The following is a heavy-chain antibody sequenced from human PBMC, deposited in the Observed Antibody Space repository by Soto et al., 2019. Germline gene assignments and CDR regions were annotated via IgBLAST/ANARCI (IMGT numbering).Heavy chain of an antibody. V-gene: IGHV4-39*01. CDR3: ARPRIPHRFDY. J-gene: IGHJ4*02. Sequence: PSETLSLTCTVSGGSISSSSYYWGWIRQPPGKGLEWIGSIYYSGSTYYNPSLKSRVTISVDTSKNQFSLKLSSVTAADTAVYYCARPRIPHRFDYWGQGTLVTVSS. CDR1: GGSISSSSYY. D-gene: IGHD2-21*01. CDR2: IYYSGST.